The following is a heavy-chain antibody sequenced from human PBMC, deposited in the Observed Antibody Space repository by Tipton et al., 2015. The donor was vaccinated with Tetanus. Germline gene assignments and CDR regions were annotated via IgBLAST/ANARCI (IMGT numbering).Heavy chain of an antibody. CDR2: INPSGGST. Sequence: QVQLVQSGAEVKKSGASVKVSCKASGYTFTSYYMHWVRQAPGQGLEWMGIINPSGGSTSYAQKFQGRVTMTRDTSTSTVYMELSSLRSEDTAVYYCARVFIAVAGHNWFDPWGQGTLVTVSS. D-gene: IGHD6-19*01. CDR1: GYTFTSYY. CDR3: ARVFIAVAGHNWFDP. V-gene: IGHV1-46*01. J-gene: IGHJ5*02.